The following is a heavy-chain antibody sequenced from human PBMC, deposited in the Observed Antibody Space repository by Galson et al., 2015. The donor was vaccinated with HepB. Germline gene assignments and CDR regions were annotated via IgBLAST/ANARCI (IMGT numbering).Heavy chain of an antibody. Sequence: SLRLSCAASGFTFSSYAMSWVRQAPRKGLEWVSAISGSGGSTYYADSVKGRFTISRDNSKNTLYLQMNSLRAEDTAVYYCAKAAMVPGWFDPWGQGTLVTVSS. V-gene: IGHV3-23*01. CDR2: ISGSGGST. CDR3: AKAAMVPGWFDP. CDR1: GFTFSSYA. J-gene: IGHJ5*02. D-gene: IGHD5-18*01.